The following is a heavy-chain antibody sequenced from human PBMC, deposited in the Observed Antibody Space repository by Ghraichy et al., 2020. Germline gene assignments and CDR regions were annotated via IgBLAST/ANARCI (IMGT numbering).Heavy chain of an antibody. Sequence: SETLSLTCTVSGGSIRSSSYYWGWIRQPPGKGLEWIGSIYYSGSTYYNPSLKSRVTISIDTSKKQFSLKLTSVTAADTAVYYCARRVRSDTYGDNWFDPWGQGTLVTVSS. CDR1: GGSIRSSSYY. D-gene: IGHD3-10*01. V-gene: IGHV4-39*01. J-gene: IGHJ5*02. CDR2: IYYSGST. CDR3: ARRVRSDTYGDNWFDP.